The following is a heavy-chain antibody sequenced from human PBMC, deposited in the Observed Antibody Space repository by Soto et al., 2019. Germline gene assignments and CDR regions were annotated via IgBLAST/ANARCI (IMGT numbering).Heavy chain of an antibody. Sequence: GGSLRLCCEASGFTFSGYGMHWVRQAPGKGLEWVAVISYDGSNKYYADSVKGRFTISRDNSKNPLYLQMNSLGAEDTAVYCCAKSRCWSVYYDCDDRGQGT. CDR1: GFTFSGYG. D-gene: IGHD3-3*01. V-gene: IGHV3-30*18. CDR3: AKSRCWSVYYDCDD. J-gene: IGHJ4*02. CDR2: ISYDGSNK.